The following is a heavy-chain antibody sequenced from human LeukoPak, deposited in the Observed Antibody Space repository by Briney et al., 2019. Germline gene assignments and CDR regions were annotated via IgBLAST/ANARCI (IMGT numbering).Heavy chain of an antibody. CDR3: AKDLSRRRDYYYYGMDV. Sequence: GGSLRLSCAASGFTFSSYGMHWVRQAPGKGLEWVAVISYDGSNKYYADSVKGRFTISRDNSKNTPYLQMNSLRAEDTAVYYCAKDLSRRRDYYYYGMDVWGQGTTVTVSS. V-gene: IGHV3-30*18. CDR2: ISYDGSNK. D-gene: IGHD2/OR15-2a*01. CDR1: GFTFSSYG. J-gene: IGHJ6*02.